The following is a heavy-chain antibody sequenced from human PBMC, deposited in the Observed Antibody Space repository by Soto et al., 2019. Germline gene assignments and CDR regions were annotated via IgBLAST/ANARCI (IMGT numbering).Heavy chain of an antibody. Sequence: AETLASTFTVSGGSIRSYYWSWIRQPPGKVLELIGYIYYSGNTNYNPSLKSRVTISVDTSKNKFSLKLSSVTAADTAVYYCAREELYGSDSSPFKYWGHGTLVIVSS. D-gene: IGHD3-10*01. CDR2: IYYSGNT. V-gene: IGHV4-59*01. CDR1: GGSIRSYY. J-gene: IGHJ4*01. CDR3: AREELYGSDSSPFKY.